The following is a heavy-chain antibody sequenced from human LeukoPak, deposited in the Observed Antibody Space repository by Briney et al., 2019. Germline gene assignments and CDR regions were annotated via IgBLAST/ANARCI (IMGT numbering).Heavy chain of an antibody. CDR3: ARDRGPPTQQLAGPNFDY. V-gene: IGHV1-18*01. D-gene: IGHD6-13*01. CDR1: GYTFTSYG. J-gene: IGHJ4*02. Sequence: ASVKVSCKASGYTFTSYGISWVRQAPGQGLEWMRWISAYNGNTNYAQKLQGRVTMTTDTSTSTAYMELRSLRSDDTAVYYCARDRGPPTQQLAGPNFDYWGQGTLVTVSS. CDR2: ISAYNGNT.